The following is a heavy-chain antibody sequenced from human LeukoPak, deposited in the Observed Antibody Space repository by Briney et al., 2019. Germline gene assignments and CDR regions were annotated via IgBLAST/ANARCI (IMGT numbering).Heavy chain of an antibody. D-gene: IGHD2-2*01. J-gene: IGHJ4*02. V-gene: IGHV3-21*01. CDR3: ARAPSCSSTSCYFDY. CDR1: GFTFSSYG. Sequence: PGGSLRLSCAASGFTFSSYGTSWVRQAPGKGLEWVSSISSSSSYIYYADSVKGRFTISRDNAKNSLYLQMNSLRAEDTAVYYCARAPSCSSTSCYFDYWGQGTLVTVSS. CDR2: ISSSSSYI.